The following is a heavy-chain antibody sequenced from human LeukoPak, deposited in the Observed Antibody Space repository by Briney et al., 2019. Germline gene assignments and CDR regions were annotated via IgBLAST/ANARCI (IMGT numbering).Heavy chain of an antibody. V-gene: IGHV3-30*18. Sequence: PGGSLRLSCAASGFTFSSYGMHWVRQAPGKGLEWVAVISYDGSNKYYADSMKGRFTISRDNSKNTLYLQMNSLRAEDTAVYYCAKAIVMTTVTIDYWGQGTLVTVSS. J-gene: IGHJ4*02. CDR1: GFTFSSYG. CDR2: ISYDGSNK. D-gene: IGHD4-17*01. CDR3: AKAIVMTTVTIDY.